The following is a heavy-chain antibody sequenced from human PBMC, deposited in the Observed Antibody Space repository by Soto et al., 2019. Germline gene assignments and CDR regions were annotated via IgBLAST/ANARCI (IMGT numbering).Heavy chain of an antibody. V-gene: IGHV3-30*03. CDR2: ISNDALNK. CDR1: GFTFSGYG. J-gene: IGHJ6*02. CDR3: ARPRRDYYYYYGMDV. Sequence: QVQLVESGGGVVQPGRSRRLSCAASGFTFSGYGMHWVRQAPGKGLEWVAVISNDALNKYYADSVKGRFAISRDDSRNTLYLQMNSLRAEDTAVYYCARPRRDYYYYYGMDVWGQGTTVTVSS.